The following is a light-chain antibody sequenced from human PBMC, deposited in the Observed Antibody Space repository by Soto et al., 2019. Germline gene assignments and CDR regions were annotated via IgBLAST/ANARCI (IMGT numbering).Light chain of an antibody. CDR3: QLAHSFPWT. CDR1: QAIDSW. Sequence: DIQMTQSPSYVSASVGDRVTITCRASQAIDSWLAWYQQKPGRAPNLLIFGASNLQSGVPSRFSGSGFGTDLTLTNSGLQPEDFATYYCQLAHSFPWTFGLGTKVEIK. V-gene: IGKV1-12*01. CDR2: GAS. J-gene: IGKJ1*01.